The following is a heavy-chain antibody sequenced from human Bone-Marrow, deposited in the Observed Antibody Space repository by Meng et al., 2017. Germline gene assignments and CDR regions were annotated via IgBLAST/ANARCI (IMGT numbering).Heavy chain of an antibody. CDR3: ARDTRLRLGELSLFYYFDY. Sequence: GESLKISCAASGFTFGSHGMHWVRQAPGKGLEWVSYISSSGSTIYYADSVKGRFTISRDNAKNSLYLQMNSLRAEDTAVYYRARDTRLRLGELSLFYYFDYWGQGTLVTVSS. J-gene: IGHJ4*02. CDR1: GFTFGSHG. V-gene: IGHV3-48*03. CDR2: ISSSGSTI. D-gene: IGHD3-16*02.